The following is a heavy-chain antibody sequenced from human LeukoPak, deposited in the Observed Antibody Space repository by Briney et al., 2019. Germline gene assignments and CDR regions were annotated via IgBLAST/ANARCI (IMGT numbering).Heavy chain of an antibody. CDR1: GYTFTDYY. V-gene: IGHV1-2*02. CDR3: ARVPYYYGSGSYWSYYYYMDV. Sequence: ASVKVSCKASGYTFTDYYMHWVRQAPGQGLEWMGWINPNSGGTNYAQKFQGRVTMTRDTSISTAYMELSRLRSDDTAVYYCARVPYYYGSGSYWSYYYYMDVWGKGTTVTVSS. D-gene: IGHD3-10*01. CDR2: INPNSGGT. J-gene: IGHJ6*03.